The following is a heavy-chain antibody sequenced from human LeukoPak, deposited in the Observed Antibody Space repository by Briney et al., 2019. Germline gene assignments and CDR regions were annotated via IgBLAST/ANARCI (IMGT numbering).Heavy chain of an antibody. CDR1: GGSISSYY. V-gene: IGHV4-59*01. CDR2: IYYSGST. Sequence: PSETLSLTCTVSGGSISSYYWSWIRQPPGKGLEWIGYIYYSGSTNYNPSLKSRVTISVDTSKNQFSLKLSSVTAADTAVYYCARLTREGNYDFWSGYGYYYYYMDVWGKGTTVTVSS. D-gene: IGHD3-3*01. CDR3: ARLTREGNYDFWSGYGYYYYYMDV. J-gene: IGHJ6*03.